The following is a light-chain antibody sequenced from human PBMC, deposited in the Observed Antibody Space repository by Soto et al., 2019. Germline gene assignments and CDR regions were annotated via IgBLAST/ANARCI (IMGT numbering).Light chain of an antibody. CDR3: SSYAGSNNYV. CDR1: NSDVGAYPY. Sequence: QSALTQPASVSGSPGQSITISCTGTNSDVGAYPYVSWYQQHPGNAPKLLIYEVADRPSGVSDRFSGSKSGNTASLTISALQAEDEADYYCSSYAGSNNYVFGTGTKVTVL. J-gene: IGLJ1*01. V-gene: IGLV2-14*03. CDR2: EVA.